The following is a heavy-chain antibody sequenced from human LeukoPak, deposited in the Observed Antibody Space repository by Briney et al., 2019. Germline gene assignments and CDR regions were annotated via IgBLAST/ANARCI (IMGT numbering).Heavy chain of an antibody. V-gene: IGHV3-23*01. J-gene: IGHJ4*02. CDR2: ISGSGGST. D-gene: IGHD3-3*01. CDR1: GFTFSSYA. Sequence: GGSLRLSCAASGFTFSSYAMSWVRQAPGKGLEWVSAISGSGGSTYYADSVKGRFTISRDNSKNTLYLQMNSLRAEDTAVYYCAKDGEGPYDFWSGYAERYFDYWGQGTLVTVSS. CDR3: AKDGEGPYDFWSGYAERYFDY.